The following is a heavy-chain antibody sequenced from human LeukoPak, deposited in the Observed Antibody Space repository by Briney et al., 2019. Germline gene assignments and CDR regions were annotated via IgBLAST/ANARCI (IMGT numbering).Heavy chain of an antibody. V-gene: IGHV4-4*07. CDR3: VKGGTGHLEY. CDR2: IYTSGST. Sequence: PSETLSLTSTVSGGSISSYYWSWIGQPAGKGLEWIGRIYTSGSTNYNPSLKSRVTISVDKSKNQFSLNLSSVTAADTAVYWCVKGGTGHLEYWGQGILVTVSS. CDR1: GGSISSYY. D-gene: IGHD1-1*01. J-gene: IGHJ4*02.